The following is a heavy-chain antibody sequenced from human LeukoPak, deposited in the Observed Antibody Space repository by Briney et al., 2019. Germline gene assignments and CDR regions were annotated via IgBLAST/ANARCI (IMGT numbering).Heavy chain of an antibody. V-gene: IGHV1-18*01. Sequence: ASVKVSCKASGYGFTTYGISWVRQAPGQGLEWMGWISAHNGQTKSAQKLQDRLSMTTDTSTTTAYMELRSLRSDDTAVYYCAKVVGDRMDYWGQGTLVTVSS. D-gene: IGHD3-16*02. CDR3: AKVVGDRMDY. J-gene: IGHJ4*02. CDR2: ISAHNGQT. CDR1: GYGFTTYG.